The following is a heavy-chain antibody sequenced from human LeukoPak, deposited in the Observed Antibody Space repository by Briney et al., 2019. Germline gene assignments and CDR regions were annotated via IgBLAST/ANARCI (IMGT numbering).Heavy chain of an antibody. J-gene: IGHJ5*02. Sequence: SSVKVSCTASGGSFSSSTFAWGRQAPGRGLEWMGGIDPIFGAPNYAMDFQGRATNTTDESTSTVYSQLTSLISEDTAMYYCSRGALHVARSSGSLKSLYPWNRGSLVTVSA. V-gene: IGHV1-69*05. CDR3: SRGALHVARSSGSLKSLYP. CDR1: GGSFSSST. CDR2: IDPIFGAP. D-gene: IGHD3-22*01.